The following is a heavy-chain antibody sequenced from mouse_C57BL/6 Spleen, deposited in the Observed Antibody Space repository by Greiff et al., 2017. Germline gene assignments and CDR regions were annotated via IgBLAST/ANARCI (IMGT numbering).Heavy chain of an antibody. V-gene: IGHV14-1*01. CDR3: TTGGYSNIPFDY. CDR2: IDPEDGDT. Sequence: VQLQQSGAELVRPGASVKLSCTASGFNIKDYYMHWVKQRPEQGLEWIGRIDPEDGDTEYAPKFQGKATMTADTSSNTAYLQLSRLTSEDTAVYYCTTGGYSNIPFDYWGQGTTLTVSS. D-gene: IGHD2-5*01. CDR1: GFNIKDYY. J-gene: IGHJ2*01.